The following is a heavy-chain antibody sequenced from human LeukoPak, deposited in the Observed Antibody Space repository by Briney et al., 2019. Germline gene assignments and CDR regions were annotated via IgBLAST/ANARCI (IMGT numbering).Heavy chain of an antibody. Sequence: GGSLRLSCAASGFTFSDSYMTWIRQAPGKGLEWVSYISNSGSSIYYADSVKGRFTTSRDNAKSSLYLQMNSLRAEDTAVYYCARDPYSGSYSDYYYYYMDVWGKGTTVTVSS. CDR2: ISNSGSSI. V-gene: IGHV3-11*04. CDR1: GFTFSDSY. CDR3: ARDPYSGSYSDYYYYYMDV. D-gene: IGHD1-26*01. J-gene: IGHJ6*03.